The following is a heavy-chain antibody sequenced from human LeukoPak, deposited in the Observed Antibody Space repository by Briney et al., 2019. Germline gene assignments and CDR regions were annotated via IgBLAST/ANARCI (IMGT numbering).Heavy chain of an antibody. CDR2: IRNDGSKD. D-gene: IGHD6-13*01. V-gene: IGHV3-30*02. J-gene: IGHJ5*02. CDR3: VKGGSSSHNWFDP. Sequence: GGSLRLSCAASGFTFRDFGMHWVRQAPGKGLEWVAFIRNDGSKDYYPDSVKGRFTISRDNSRTTLYLQMHSLRIEDTAVYHCVKGGSSSHNWFDPWGQGILVTVSS. CDR1: GFTFRDFG.